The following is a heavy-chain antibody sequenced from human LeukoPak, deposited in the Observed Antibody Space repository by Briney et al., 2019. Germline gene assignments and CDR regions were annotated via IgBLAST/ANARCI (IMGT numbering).Heavy chain of an antibody. CDR3: AKDKSMVRELDY. CDR2: IQSDGRNK. D-gene: IGHD3-10*01. V-gene: IGHV3-30*02. CDR1: GFTFSTYG. J-gene: IGHJ4*02. Sequence: GGSLRLSCAASGFTFSTYGMHWVRQAPGKGLEWLAFIQSDGRNKYYADSVKGRFTISRDNSKNTLFLQMNSLRAEDTAVYYCAKDKSMVRELDYWGQGNLVTVSS.